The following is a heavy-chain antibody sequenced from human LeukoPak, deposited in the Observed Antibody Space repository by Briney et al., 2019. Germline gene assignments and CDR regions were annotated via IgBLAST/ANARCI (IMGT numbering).Heavy chain of an antibody. D-gene: IGHD6-13*01. CDR3: ARDRGEKLANNWFDP. Sequence: ASVKVSCKASGYIFTSYYMHWVRQAPGQGLEWMGIINPSGGSTSYARKFQGRVTMTRDTSTSTVYMELSSLRSEDTAVYYCARDRGEKLANNWFDPWGQGTLVTVSS. V-gene: IGHV1-46*01. CDR1: GYIFTSYY. CDR2: INPSGGST. J-gene: IGHJ5*02.